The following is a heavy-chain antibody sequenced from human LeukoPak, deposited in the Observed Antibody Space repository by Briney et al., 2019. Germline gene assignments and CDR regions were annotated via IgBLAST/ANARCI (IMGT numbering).Heavy chain of an antibody. Sequence: PSETLSLTCSVSGGSVGSYYWSWIRQPAGKGLEWIGRIYTSGSTNYNPSLRSRATISVDKSKSQFSLKLTSVTAADTAVYYCARDLTYCSSTRCYAPYYFDYWGQGTLVTVSS. J-gene: IGHJ4*02. V-gene: IGHV4-4*07. CDR3: ARDLTYCSSTRCYAPYYFDY. CDR2: IYTSGST. D-gene: IGHD2-2*01. CDR1: GGSVGSYY.